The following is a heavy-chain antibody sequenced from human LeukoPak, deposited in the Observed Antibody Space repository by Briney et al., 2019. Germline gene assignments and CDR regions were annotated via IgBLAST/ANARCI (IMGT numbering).Heavy chain of an antibody. CDR2: IYYSGST. Sequence: PSETLSLTCTVSGGSISSYYWSWIRQPPGKGLEWIGYIYYSGSTYYNPSLKSRVTISVDTSKNLFSLKLSSVTAADTAVYYCARARAGYSYVPLDYYFDYWGQGTLVTVSS. J-gene: IGHJ4*02. CDR3: ARARAGYSYVPLDYYFDY. V-gene: IGHV4-30-4*08. CDR1: GGSISSYY. D-gene: IGHD5-18*01.